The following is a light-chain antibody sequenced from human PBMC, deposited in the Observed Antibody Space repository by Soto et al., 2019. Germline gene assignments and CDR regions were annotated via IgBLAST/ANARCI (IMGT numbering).Light chain of an antibody. V-gene: IGKV3-15*01. Sequence: TLSLSPGERATLSCRASQNIKTRLAWYQQRPGQAPRLLIYDAFTRATGIPARFSGSASGTEFTLTISSLQSEDFAVYYCQQYDDWPLTLGGGTKVDIK. J-gene: IGKJ4*01. CDR1: QNIKTR. CDR3: QQYDDWPLT. CDR2: DAF.